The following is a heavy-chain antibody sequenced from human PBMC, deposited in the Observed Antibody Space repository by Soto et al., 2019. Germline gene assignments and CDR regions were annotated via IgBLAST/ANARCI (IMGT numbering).Heavy chain of an antibody. J-gene: IGHJ6*02. D-gene: IGHD3-3*01. V-gene: IGHV4-59*01. Sequence: SETLSLTCTVSGGSISSYYWSWIRQPPGKGLEWIGYIYYSGSTNYNPSLKSRVTISVDTSKNQFSLKLSSVTAADTAVYYCARFRYYDFWSDPRRYYYYYGMDVWGQGTTVTVSS. CDR1: GGSISSYY. CDR3: ARFRYYDFWSDPRRYYYYYGMDV. CDR2: IYYSGST.